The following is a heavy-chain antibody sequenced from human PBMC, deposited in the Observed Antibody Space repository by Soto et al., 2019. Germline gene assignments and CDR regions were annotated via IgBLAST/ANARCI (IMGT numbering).Heavy chain of an antibody. V-gene: IGHV3-33*01. CDR1: GFTFSSYG. J-gene: IGHJ6*02. Sequence: PGGSLRLSCAASGFTFSSYGMHWVRQAPGKGLEWVAVIWYDGSNKYYADSVKGRFTISRDNSKNTLYLQMNSLRAEDTAVYYCIRHDSNYDFWSGSPPRYGMDVWGQGTTVIVSS. D-gene: IGHD3-3*01. CDR3: IRHDSNYDFWSGSPPRYGMDV. CDR2: IWYDGSNK.